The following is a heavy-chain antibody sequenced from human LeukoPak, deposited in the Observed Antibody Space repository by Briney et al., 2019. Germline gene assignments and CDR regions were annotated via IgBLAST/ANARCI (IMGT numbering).Heavy chain of an antibody. Sequence: ASVKVSCKAAGYTFTNYDINWVRQATGQGLEWMGWMNPNSGNTGYAQKFQGGVTMTRDTSISTAYMELSSLKSEDTAVYYCARRGWELLGIDSWGQGTLVTVSS. CDR1: GYTFTNYD. D-gene: IGHD2-15*01. CDR3: ARRGWELLGIDS. CDR2: MNPNSGNT. V-gene: IGHV1-8*01. J-gene: IGHJ4*02.